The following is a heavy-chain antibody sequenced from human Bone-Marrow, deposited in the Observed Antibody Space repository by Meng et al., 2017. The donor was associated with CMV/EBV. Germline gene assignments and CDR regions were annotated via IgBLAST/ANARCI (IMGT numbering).Heavy chain of an antibody. D-gene: IGHD2-2*01. CDR2: ISSSGSTI. CDR1: GVTFRDYD. V-gene: IGHV3-11*01. CDR3: ARDSQIVVVPAANVAADYYGMDV. Sequence: GGSLRLSCAAAGVTFRDYDMSWIRQAPGKGLEWVSYISSSGSTIYYADSVKGRFTISRDNAKNSLYLQMNSLRAEDTAVYYCARDSQIVVVPAANVAADYYGMDVWGQGTTVTVSS. J-gene: IGHJ6*02.